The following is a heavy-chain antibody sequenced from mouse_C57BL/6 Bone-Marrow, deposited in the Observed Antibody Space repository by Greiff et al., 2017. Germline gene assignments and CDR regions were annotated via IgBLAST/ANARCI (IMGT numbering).Heavy chain of an antibody. CDR2: INPSTGGT. J-gene: IGHJ3*01. D-gene: IGHD1-1*01. CDR1: GYSFTGYY. V-gene: IGHV1-42*01. Sequence: EVQLQQSGPELVKPGASVKISCKASGYSFTGYYMNWVKQSPEKSLEWIGEINPSTGGTTYNQKFKAKATLTVDKSSSTAYMQLKSLTSEDSAVYYCARSEAITTVVDWFAYWGQGTLVTVSA. CDR3: ARSEAITTVVDWFAY.